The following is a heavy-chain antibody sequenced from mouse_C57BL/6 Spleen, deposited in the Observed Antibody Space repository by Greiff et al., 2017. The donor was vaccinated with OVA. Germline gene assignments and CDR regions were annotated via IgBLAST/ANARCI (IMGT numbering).Heavy chain of an antibody. CDR1: GFTFSDYY. CDR3: ARQGSSGPAWFAY. J-gene: IGHJ3*01. Sequence: EVNVVESGGGLVQPGGSLKLSCAASGFTFSDYYMYWVRQTPEKRLEWVAYISNGGGSTYYPDTVKGRFTISRDNAKNTLYLQMSRLKSEDTAMYYCARQGSSGPAWFAYWGQGTLVTVSA. CDR2: ISNGGGST. V-gene: IGHV5-12*01. D-gene: IGHD3-2*02.